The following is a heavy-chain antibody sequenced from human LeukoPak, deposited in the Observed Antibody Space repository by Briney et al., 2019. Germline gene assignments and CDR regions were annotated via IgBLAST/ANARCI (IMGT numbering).Heavy chain of an antibody. V-gene: IGHV1-69*01. CDR1: GGTFSSYA. Sequence: SVKVSCKASGGTFSSYAISWVRQAPGQGLEWMGGIIPIFGTANYAQKFQGRVTIIADESTSTAYMELSSLRSEDTAVYYCARGVVGATTGAYSFDYWGRGTLVTVSS. CDR3: ARGVVGATTGAYSFDY. D-gene: IGHD1-26*01. J-gene: IGHJ4*02. CDR2: IIPIFGTA.